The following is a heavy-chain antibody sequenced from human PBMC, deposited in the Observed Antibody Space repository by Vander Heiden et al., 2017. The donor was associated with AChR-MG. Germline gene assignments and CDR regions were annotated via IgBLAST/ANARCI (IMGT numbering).Heavy chain of an antibody. V-gene: IGHV4-59*01. J-gene: IGHJ4*02. CDR1: GDSISCYY. D-gene: IGHD3-22*01. CDR3: ARTYYYDSSGYYSAGYYFDY. CDR2: IYYAGST. Sequence: QVQLQESGPGLVKPSETLSLSCTVSGDSISCYYWSWIRQSPGPGLEWIGHIYYAGSTNYSPSLKSRVTISVDTSKNQFSLKLSSVTAADTAVYYCARTYYYDSSGYYSAGYYFDYWGQGTLVTVSS.